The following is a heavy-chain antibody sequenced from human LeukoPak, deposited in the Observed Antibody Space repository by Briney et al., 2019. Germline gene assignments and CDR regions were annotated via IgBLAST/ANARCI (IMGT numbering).Heavy chain of an antibody. CDR3: ARRIAAAGRGGVDY. D-gene: IGHD6-13*01. CDR1: GGTFSSYA. Sequence: SVKVSCKASGGTFSSYAISWVRQAPGQGLEWMGRIIPILGIANYAQKFQGRVTITADKSTSTAYMELSSLRSEDTAVYYCARRIAAAGRGGVDYWGQGTLVTVSS. J-gene: IGHJ4*02. V-gene: IGHV1-69*04. CDR2: IIPILGIA.